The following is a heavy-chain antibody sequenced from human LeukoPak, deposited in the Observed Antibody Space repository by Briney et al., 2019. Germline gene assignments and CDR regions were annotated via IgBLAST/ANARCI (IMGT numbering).Heavy chain of an antibody. Sequence: PSETLSLTCTVSGGSISSYYWSWIRQPPGKGLEWIGYIYYSGSTNYNPSLKSRVTISVDTSKNQFSLKLSSVTAADTAVYYCARSPYSSGWYLKYCFDYWGQGTLVTVSS. CDR3: ARSPYSSGWYLKYCFDY. D-gene: IGHD6-19*01. CDR2: IYYSGST. J-gene: IGHJ4*02. CDR1: GGSISSYY. V-gene: IGHV4-59*01.